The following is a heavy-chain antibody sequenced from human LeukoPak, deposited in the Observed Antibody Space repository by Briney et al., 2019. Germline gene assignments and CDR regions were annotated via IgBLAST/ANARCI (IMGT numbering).Heavy chain of an antibody. Sequence: ASVKVSCKASGYTFTGYYMHWVRQARGQGLEWMGWINPNSGGTNYAQKFQGRVTMTRDTSISTAYMELSRLRSDDTAVYYCARWVERRLIAFDIWGQGTMVTVSS. CDR1: GYTFTGYY. J-gene: IGHJ3*02. V-gene: IGHV1-2*02. CDR2: INPNSGGT. CDR3: ARWVERRLIAFDI. D-gene: IGHD1-1*01.